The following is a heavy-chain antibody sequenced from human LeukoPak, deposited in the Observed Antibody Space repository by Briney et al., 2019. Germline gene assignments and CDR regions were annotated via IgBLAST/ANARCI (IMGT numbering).Heavy chain of an antibody. V-gene: IGHV4-4*09. Sequence: SETLSLTCTVSGGSISSYYWSWIRQPPGKGLEWIGYIYTSGSTNYNPSLKSRVTISVDTSKNQFSLKLSSVTAADTAVYYCAGSGSYYNARDYYYYYYYMDVWGQGTMVTVSS. CDR3: AGSGSYYNARDYYYYYYYMDV. CDR2: IYTSGST. J-gene: IGHJ6*03. D-gene: IGHD3-10*01. CDR1: GGSISSYY.